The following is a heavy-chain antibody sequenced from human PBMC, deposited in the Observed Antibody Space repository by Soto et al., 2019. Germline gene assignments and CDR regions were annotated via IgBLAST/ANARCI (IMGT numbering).Heavy chain of an antibody. V-gene: IGHV5-10-1*01. CDR3: ARQIYDSDTGPNFQYYFDS. CDR2: IDPSDSQT. J-gene: IGHJ4*02. Sequence: VESLKISCKGSGYSFAGYWITWVRQNPWKGLEWMGRIDPSDSQTYYSPSFRGHVTISVTKSITTVFLQWRSLRASDTAMYYCARQIYDSDTGPNFQYYFDSWGKGNPVTVSS. CDR1: GYSFAGYW. D-gene: IGHD3-22*01.